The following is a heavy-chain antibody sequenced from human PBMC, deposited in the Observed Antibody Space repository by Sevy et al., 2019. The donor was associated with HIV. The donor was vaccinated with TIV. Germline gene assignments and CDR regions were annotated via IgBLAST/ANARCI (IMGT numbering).Heavy chain of an antibody. J-gene: IGHJ4*02. D-gene: IGHD2-15*01. V-gene: IGHV3-9*01. CDR1: GFTFGNYA. Sequence: GGSLRLSCAGSGFTFGNYAMYWVRQSPGKGLEWVSGISWNSGSMGYADAVEGRFTISRDNAKNSLHLEMNSLRPEDTALYYCAKGVSGGNSGAAFDYWGQGTRSPSPQ. CDR3: AKGVSGGNSGAAFDY. CDR2: ISWNSGSM.